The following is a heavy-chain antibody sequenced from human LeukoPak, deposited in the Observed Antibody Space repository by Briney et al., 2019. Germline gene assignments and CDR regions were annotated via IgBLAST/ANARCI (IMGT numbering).Heavy chain of an antibody. Sequence: SETLSLTCTVSGGSISSYYWSWIRQPPGKGLEWIGYIYYSGSTNSNPSLKSRVTISVDTSRNQFSLKLSSVTAADTAVYYCARARTYYYDSSGYYYFDYWGQGTLVTVSS. CDR2: IYYSGST. CDR1: GGSISSYY. CDR3: ARARTYYYDSSGYYYFDY. J-gene: IGHJ4*02. D-gene: IGHD3-22*01. V-gene: IGHV4-59*01.